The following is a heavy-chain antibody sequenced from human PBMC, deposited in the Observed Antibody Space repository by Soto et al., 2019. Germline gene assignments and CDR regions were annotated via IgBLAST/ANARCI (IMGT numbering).Heavy chain of an antibody. D-gene: IGHD1-7*01. CDR2: VDSAGSGT. J-gene: IGHJ4*02. Sequence: VPLVESGGGSVQPGGSLRLSCVASGITFSGFWMHWVRQVPGKGLEWVARVDSAGSGTSYAGSVKGRLTVSRATAKNWLSLRLGIRRVVVTAAYSCAAVFELWCQGMPVSVSS. CDR3: AAVFEL. CDR1: GITFSGFW. V-gene: IGHV3-74*01.